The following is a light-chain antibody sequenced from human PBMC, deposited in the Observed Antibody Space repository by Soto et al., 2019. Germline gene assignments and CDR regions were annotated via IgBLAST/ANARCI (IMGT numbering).Light chain of an antibody. CDR2: GAA. CDR1: ESVDSNY. J-gene: IGKJ1*01. V-gene: IGKV3-20*01. Sequence: EIVLTQSPGTLSLSPGERATLSCRATESVDSNYLAWYQQKPGQAPSLLIYGAASRATGTPDRFSGSGSGTDFILTISRLDPEDSAVYYCQQYSDSPQTFGQGTKVEIK. CDR3: QQYSDSPQT.